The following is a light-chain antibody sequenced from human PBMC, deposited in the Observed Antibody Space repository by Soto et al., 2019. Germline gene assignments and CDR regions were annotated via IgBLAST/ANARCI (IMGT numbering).Light chain of an antibody. CDR2: AAS. Sequence: DIQMTQSPSSLSASVGDRVTITCRANQSITTYLNWCQQKPGKAPKVLIYAASTLQSGVPSRFSGSGSGTDFTLTISSLQPADFATYYCQQSYSTSWTFGQGTKVDIK. CDR1: QSITTY. J-gene: IGKJ1*01. CDR3: QQSYSTSWT. V-gene: IGKV1-39*01.